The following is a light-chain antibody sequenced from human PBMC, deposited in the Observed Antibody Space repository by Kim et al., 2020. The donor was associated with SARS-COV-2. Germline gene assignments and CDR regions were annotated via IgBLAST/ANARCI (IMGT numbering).Light chain of an antibody. CDR1: NIGSKS. V-gene: IGLV3-21*04. Sequence: AAGKTARSTCGGNNIGSKSVHWYQQKPGPAPVLVIYYDSDRPSGIPERFSGSNSGNTATLTISRVEAGDEADYYCQVWDSSSDHPVFGGGTQLTVL. CDR3: QVWDSSSDHPV. J-gene: IGLJ3*02. CDR2: YDS.